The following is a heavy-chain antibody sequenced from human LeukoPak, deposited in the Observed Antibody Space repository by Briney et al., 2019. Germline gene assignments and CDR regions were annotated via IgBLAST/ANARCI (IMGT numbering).Heavy chain of an antibody. CDR3: AKGQDITMIVVVPPSDAFDI. CDR2: ISYHGSNK. CDR1: GFTFSSYS. J-gene: IGHJ3*02. Sequence: PGGSLRLSCAASGFTFSSYSMNWVRQAPGKGLEWVALISYHGSNKYYTDSVKGRFTISRDNSKNTLYLQMNSLRPEDTAVYYCAKGQDITMIVVVPPSDAFDIWGQGTMVTVSS. V-gene: IGHV3-30*18. D-gene: IGHD3-22*01.